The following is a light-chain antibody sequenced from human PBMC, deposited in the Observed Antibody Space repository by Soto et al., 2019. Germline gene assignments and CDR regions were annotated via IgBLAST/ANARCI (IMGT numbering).Light chain of an antibody. Sequence: EIVMTQSPATLSVSPGERATLSCRAGQSVSSDLAWYQQKPGQAPRLLIYGAAIRATGIRARFSGSGSATDFTLTIISLQSEDFAVYYCQQYISWTFGQGTKVEI. V-gene: IGKV3-15*01. J-gene: IGKJ1*01. CDR1: QSVSSD. CDR2: GAA. CDR3: QQYISWT.